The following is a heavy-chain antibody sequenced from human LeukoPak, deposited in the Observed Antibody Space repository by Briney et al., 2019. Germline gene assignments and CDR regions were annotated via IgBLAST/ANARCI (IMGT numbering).Heavy chain of an antibody. CDR2: ISGSGGST. CDR3: ARCSGNYYFDY. V-gene: IGHV3-23*01. CDR1: GFTFSSYA. D-gene: IGHD1-26*01. Sequence: GGSLRLSCAASGFTFSSYAMSWVRQAPGKGLEWVSAISGSGGSTYYADSVKGRFTISRDNSQNTLYLQMNSLRAEDTAVYYCARCSGNYYFDYWGQGTLVTVSS. J-gene: IGHJ4*02.